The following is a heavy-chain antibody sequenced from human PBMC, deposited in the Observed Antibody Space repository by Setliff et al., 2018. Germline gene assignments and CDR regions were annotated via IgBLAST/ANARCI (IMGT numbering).Heavy chain of an antibody. J-gene: IGHJ4*02. Sequence: ASVKVSCKASGYTFTNYDINWVRQATGQGLEWMGWINPNSGNTGYAQNFQGRVTMTRNTSISTAYMELSSLRFEDTAVYYCARGPRHNFWSGYYLVAVNYWGQGTLITVSS. D-gene: IGHD3-3*01. V-gene: IGHV1-8*02. CDR1: GYTFTNYD. CDR2: INPNSGNT. CDR3: ARGPRHNFWSGYYLVAVNY.